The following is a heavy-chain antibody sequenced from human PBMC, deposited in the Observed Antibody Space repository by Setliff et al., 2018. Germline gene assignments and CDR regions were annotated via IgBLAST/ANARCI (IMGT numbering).Heavy chain of an antibody. D-gene: IGHD6-19*01. CDR2: MNPNSGNT. CDR3: ARDKGGSGWLTFDF. CDR1: GYTFTSYD. J-gene: IGHJ4*02. Sequence: ASVKVSCKASGYTFTSYDINWVRQATGQGLEWMGWMNPNSGNTGYAQKFQGRVTMTRNTSISTAYMELSSLRSEDTAVYYCARDKGGSGWLTFDFWGQGALVTVSS. V-gene: IGHV1-8*01.